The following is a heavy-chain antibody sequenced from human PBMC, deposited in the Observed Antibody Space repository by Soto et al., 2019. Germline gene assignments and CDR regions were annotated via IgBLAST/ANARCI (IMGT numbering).Heavy chain of an antibody. CDR3: ARETSYTDY. CDR1: GYTFTSYG. J-gene: IGHJ4*02. D-gene: IGHD1-26*01. CDR2: ISAYNGNT. V-gene: IGHV1-18*01. Sequence: QVQLVQSGAEVKKPGASVKVSCKASGYTFTSYGISWVRQAPGQGLESMGWISAYNGNTKYAQKRRGGVSMAPDTCTARGCVELRSLRSDGRAVHYWARETSYTDYLGRGTLVTVSS.